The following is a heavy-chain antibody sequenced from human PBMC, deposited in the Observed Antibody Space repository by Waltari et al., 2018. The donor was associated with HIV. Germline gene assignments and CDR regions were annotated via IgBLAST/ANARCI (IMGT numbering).Heavy chain of an antibody. CDR1: GGSISSSSSY. D-gene: IGHD2-2*01. J-gene: IGHJ6*02. CDR2: IYYSGST. V-gene: IGHV4-39*01. CDR3: ARPIVVGALGYGMDV. Sequence: QLQLQESGPGLVKPSETLSLPCTVSGGSISSSSSYWGWIRQPPGKGLEWIGSIYYSGSTYYNPSLKSRVTISVDTSKNQFSLKLSSVTAADTAVYYCARPIVVGALGYGMDVWGQGTTVTVSS.